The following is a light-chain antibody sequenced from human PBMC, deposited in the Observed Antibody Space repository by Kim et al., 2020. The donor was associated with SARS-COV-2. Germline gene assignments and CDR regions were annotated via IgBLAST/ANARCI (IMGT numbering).Light chain of an antibody. V-gene: IGKV3-11*01. Sequence: PGERATLSCRASQSVGSQLAWYQQKPGQTPRLLIYDASSRATGIPARFSGSGSGTDFTLTISSLEPEDFAVYYCQQRIRWPVTFGQGTKLEI. J-gene: IGKJ2*01. CDR1: QSVGSQ. CDR2: DAS. CDR3: QQRIRWPVT.